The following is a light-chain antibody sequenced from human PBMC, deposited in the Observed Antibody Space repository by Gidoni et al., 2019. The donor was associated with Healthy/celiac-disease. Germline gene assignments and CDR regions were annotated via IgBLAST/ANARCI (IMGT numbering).Light chain of an antibody. CDR1: QLVSSY. CDR3: QQRSNWTLT. CDR2: AAS. Sequence: ELALTQSPATLFLSPGDRATLSCRASQLVSSYVAWYQQTPGQPPRLLIYAASNRATVIPARFSGSSSGTDFTLTISSLEPEDFAVYYCQQRSNWTLTFGGGTKVEIK. V-gene: IGKV3-11*01. J-gene: IGKJ4*01.